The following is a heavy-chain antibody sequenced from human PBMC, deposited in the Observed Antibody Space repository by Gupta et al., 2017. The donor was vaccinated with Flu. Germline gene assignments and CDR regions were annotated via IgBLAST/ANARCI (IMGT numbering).Heavy chain of an antibody. CDR1: GGSISSGGYY. J-gene: IGHJ4*02. CDR3: ARGIAAAGTVLGRPRYYFDY. CDR2: IYYSGST. D-gene: IGHD6-13*01. V-gene: IGHV4-31*03. Sequence: PSQTLSLTCTVSGGSISSGGYYWSWIRQHPGKGLEWIGYIYYSGSTYYNPSLKSRVTISVDTSKNQFSLKLSSVTAADAAVYYCARGIAAAGTVLGRPRYYFDYWGQGTLVTVSS.